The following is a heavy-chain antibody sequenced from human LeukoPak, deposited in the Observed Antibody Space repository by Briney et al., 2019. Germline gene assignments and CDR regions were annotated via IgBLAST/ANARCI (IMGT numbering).Heavy chain of an antibody. V-gene: IGHV1-2*02. CDR1: GYTFNGYY. J-gene: IGHJ3*02. CDR2: INANSGAT. D-gene: IGHD7-27*01. CDR3: ARDGDAGAFDI. Sequence: ASVKVSCKASGYTFNGYYMHWVRQAPGQGLEWMGWINANSGATNYAQKFQGRVTMTRDTSISTAYMELSRLRSDDTAVYYCARDGDAGAFDIWGQGTMVTVSS.